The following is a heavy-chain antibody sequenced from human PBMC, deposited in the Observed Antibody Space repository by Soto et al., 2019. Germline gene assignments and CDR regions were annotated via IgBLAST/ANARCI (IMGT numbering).Heavy chain of an antibody. CDR1: GYTFTSYG. J-gene: IGHJ6*02. CDR3: ARDDMATIRYYYYGMDV. CDR2: ISAYNGNT. Sequence: QVQLVQSGAEVKKPGASVKVSCKASGYTFTSYGISWVQQAPGQGLEWMGWISAYNGNTNYAQKLQGRVTMTTDTSTSTAYMELRSLRSDDTAVYYCARDDMATIRYYYYGMDVWGQGTTVTVSS. D-gene: IGHD5-12*01. V-gene: IGHV1-18*01.